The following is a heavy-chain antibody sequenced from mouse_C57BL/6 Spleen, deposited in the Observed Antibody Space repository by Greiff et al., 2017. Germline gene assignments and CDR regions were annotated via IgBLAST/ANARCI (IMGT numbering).Heavy chain of an antibody. J-gene: IGHJ4*01. CDR2: IDPNSGGT. D-gene: IGHD2-3*01. CDR1: GYTFTSYW. V-gene: IGHV1-72*01. CDR3: ARHDCYYPYYAMDY. Sequence: QVQQQQPGAELVKPGASVKLSCKASGYTFTSYWMHWVKQRPGRGLEWIGRIDPNSGGTKYNEKFKSKATLTVDKPSSTAYMQLSSLTSEDSAVYYCARHDCYYPYYAMDYWGQGTSVTVSS.